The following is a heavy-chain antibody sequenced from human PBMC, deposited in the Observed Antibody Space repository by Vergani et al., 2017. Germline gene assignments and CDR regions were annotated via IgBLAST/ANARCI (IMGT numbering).Heavy chain of an antibody. D-gene: IGHD3-3*01. Sequence: QVQLQESGPGLVKPSQTLSLTCTVSGGSISSGGYYWSWIRQHPGKGLEWIGYIYYSGSTYYNPSLKSRVTISVDKSKNQFSLKLSSVTAADTAVYYCARGKFDAYDFWSGSYYYYYMDVWGKGTTVTVSS. CDR3: ARGKFDAYDFWSGSYYYYYMDV. CDR1: GGSISSGGYY. J-gene: IGHJ6*03. CDR2: IYYSGST. V-gene: IGHV4-31*03.